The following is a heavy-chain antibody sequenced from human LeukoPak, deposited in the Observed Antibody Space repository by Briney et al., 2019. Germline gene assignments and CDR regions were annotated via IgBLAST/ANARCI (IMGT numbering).Heavy chain of an antibody. CDR3: ARGSSGPIGPFDY. D-gene: IGHD3-22*01. V-gene: IGHV4-39*07. CDR1: GGSISSSSYY. CDR2: IYYSGST. J-gene: IGHJ4*02. Sequence: SETPSLTCTVSGGSISSSSYYWGWIRQPPGKVLEWIGSIYYSGSTYYNPSLKSRVTISVDTSKNQFSLKLSSVTAADTAVYYCARGSSGPIGPFDYWGQGTLVTVSS.